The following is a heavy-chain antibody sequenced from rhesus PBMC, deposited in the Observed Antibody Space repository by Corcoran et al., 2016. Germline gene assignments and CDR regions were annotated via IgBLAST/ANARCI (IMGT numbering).Heavy chain of an antibody. V-gene: IGHV4-93*01. CDR1: GGSISSSNW. J-gene: IGHJ4*01. Sequence: QVQLQESGPAVVKPSETMSLTCAVSGGSISSSNWWRWIRQSPGKGQERIGGIYGSGGSTEYNPSLKHRVTISKDTSKNQFSLKLSSVTAAGTAVYYCARDHCTSTTCYAFYFDYWGQGVLVTVSS. CDR2: IYGSGGST. D-gene: IGHD2-2*01. CDR3: ARDHCTSTTCYAFYFDY.